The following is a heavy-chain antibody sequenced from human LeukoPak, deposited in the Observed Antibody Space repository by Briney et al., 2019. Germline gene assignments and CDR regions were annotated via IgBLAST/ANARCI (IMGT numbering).Heavy chain of an antibody. CDR3: ARDLEDSSPFGAFDM. CDR1: GFTFSNYG. Sequence: GGSLRLSCAASGFTFSNYGMHWVRQDPGKGLEWVAAIWFDGIRKYYADSVKGRLTISRDNSKNTLYLQMNSLRAEDTAVYYCARDLEDSSPFGAFDMWGQGTMVTVSS. V-gene: IGHV3-33*01. D-gene: IGHD3-22*01. CDR2: IWFDGIRK. J-gene: IGHJ3*02.